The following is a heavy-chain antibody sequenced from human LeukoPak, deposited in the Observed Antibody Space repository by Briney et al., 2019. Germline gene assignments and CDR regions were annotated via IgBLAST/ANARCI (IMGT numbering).Heavy chain of an antibody. CDR3: ASAGLYNWNYEGTAYFDY. V-gene: IGHV3-20*01. CDR2: INWNGGST. CDR1: GFTFDDYG. J-gene: IGHJ4*02. D-gene: IGHD1-7*01. Sequence: GGSLRLSCAASGFTFDDYGMSWVRQAPGKGLKWVSRINWNGGSTGYADSVKGRFTISRDSAKNSLSLQMNSLRAEDTALYHCASAGLYNWNYEGTAYFDYWGQGTLVTVSS.